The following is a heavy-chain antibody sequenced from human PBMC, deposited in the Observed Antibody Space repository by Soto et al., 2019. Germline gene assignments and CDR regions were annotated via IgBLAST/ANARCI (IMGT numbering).Heavy chain of an antibody. CDR2: ISSNSAYI. D-gene: IGHD6-13*01. Sequence: WGSLRLSCAASGVTLCSFTMNWFRKAPGKGLEWVSTISSNSAYIYYTDALRGRFTISRDNAKNSLHLQMNSLRAEDTAVYYCTRDASRDSSARGWFDPWGPGTLVTGSS. J-gene: IGHJ5*02. CDR1: GVTLCSFT. V-gene: IGHV3-21*01. CDR3: TRDASRDSSARGWFDP.